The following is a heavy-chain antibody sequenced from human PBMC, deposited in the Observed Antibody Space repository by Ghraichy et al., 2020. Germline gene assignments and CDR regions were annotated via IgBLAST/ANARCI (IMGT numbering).Heavy chain of an antibody. CDR1: GFSLSTSGMC. V-gene: IGHV2-70*01. Sequence: SGHTLVKPTQTLTLTCTFSGFSLSTSGMCVSWIRQPPGKALEWLALIDWDDDKYYSTSLKTRLTISKDTSKNQVVLTMTNMDPVDTATYYCARITKQRYCSGGSCYPKEGNNWFDPWGQGTLVTVSS. J-gene: IGHJ5*02. CDR3: ARITKQRYCSGGSCYPKEGNNWFDP. D-gene: IGHD2-15*01. CDR2: IDWDDDK.